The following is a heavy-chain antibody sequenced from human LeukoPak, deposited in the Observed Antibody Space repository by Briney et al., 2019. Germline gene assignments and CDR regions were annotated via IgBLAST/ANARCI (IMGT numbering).Heavy chain of an antibody. CDR1: GGSISSYY. Sequence: SETLSLTCTVSGGSISSYYWSWIRQPTGKGLEWIGYIYYSGSTNYNPSLKSRVTISVDTSNNQFSLKLSSVTAADTAVYYCARDSSGYRRGSFDYWGQGTLVTVSS. J-gene: IGHJ4*02. CDR2: IYYSGST. D-gene: IGHD3-22*01. V-gene: IGHV4-59*01. CDR3: ARDSSGYRRGSFDY.